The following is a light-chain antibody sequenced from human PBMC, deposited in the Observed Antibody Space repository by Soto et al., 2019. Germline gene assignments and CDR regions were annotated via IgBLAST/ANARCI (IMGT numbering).Light chain of an antibody. V-gene: IGKV3-11*02. Sequence: EMVLTQSLANLSLSPGDRATLSCRASQSVCRYLAWYQQRPGQATRLLIYDSSNRVTGIPARFSGNGSGRDFTLTISSLETEDFAVYYCQYHTDWPPYTFGQGTSLEI. CDR2: DSS. CDR3: QYHTDWPPYT. CDR1: QSVCRY. J-gene: IGKJ2*01.